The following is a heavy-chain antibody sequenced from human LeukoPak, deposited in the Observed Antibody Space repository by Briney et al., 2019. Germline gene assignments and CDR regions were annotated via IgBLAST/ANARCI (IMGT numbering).Heavy chain of an antibody. D-gene: IGHD1-26*01. V-gene: IGHV1-8*01. J-gene: IGHJ3*01. CDR3: ARGTTALDTLDV. Sequence: ASVKVSCKASGYTFTSHDINWVRQATGQGLEWMGWLNPDTDYTGYAQKFWGRLSITRNTSINTAYMELSSLGSEDTAVYYCARGTTALDTLDVWGQGTMVTVSS. CDR2: LNPDTDYT. CDR1: GYTFTSHD.